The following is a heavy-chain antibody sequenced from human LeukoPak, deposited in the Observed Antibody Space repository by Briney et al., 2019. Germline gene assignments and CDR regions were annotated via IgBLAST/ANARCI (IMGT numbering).Heavy chain of an antibody. J-gene: IGHJ4*02. V-gene: IGHV3-23*01. CDR2: ISGSGGST. D-gene: IGHD6-19*01. CDR3: ARDLSRSGWYSPYYFDY. Sequence: GGSLRLSCAASGFIFSNYAMTWVRQAARKGLEWVSGISGSGGSTFYADSVKGRFTISRDNSKNTLSLQMTSLRVEDTAVYYCARDLSRSGWYSPYYFDYWGQGTLVTVSS. CDR1: GFIFSNYA.